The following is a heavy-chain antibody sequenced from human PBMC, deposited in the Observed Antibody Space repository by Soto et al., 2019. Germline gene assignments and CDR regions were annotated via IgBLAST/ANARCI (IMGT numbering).Heavy chain of an antibody. CDR2: INAGNGNT. J-gene: IGHJ4*02. V-gene: IGHV1-3*05. CDR3: ARAPGGSSSFVDY. Sequence: QVQLVQSGAEEKKPGASVKVSCKASGYTFTSYAMHWVRQAPGQRLEWMGWINAGNGNTKYSQKFQGRVTITRDTSASTAYMELSSMRSEDTAVYYCARAPGGSSSFVDYWGQGTLVTVSS. CDR1: GYTFTSYA. D-gene: IGHD6-6*01.